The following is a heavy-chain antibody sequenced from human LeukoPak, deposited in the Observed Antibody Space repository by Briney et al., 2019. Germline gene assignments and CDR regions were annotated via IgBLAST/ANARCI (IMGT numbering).Heavy chain of an antibody. Sequence: GESLKISCQASGYTFTNWWIGWVRQMPGKGLEWMGIIYPGDSATRYSPSFQGQVTISADKSISTAYLQWSSLKASDTAMYYCARQDYGHYFDYWGQGTLVTVSS. CDR1: GYTFTNWW. CDR3: ARQDYGHYFDY. J-gene: IGHJ4*02. CDR2: IYPGDSAT. V-gene: IGHV5-51*01. D-gene: IGHD4-17*01.